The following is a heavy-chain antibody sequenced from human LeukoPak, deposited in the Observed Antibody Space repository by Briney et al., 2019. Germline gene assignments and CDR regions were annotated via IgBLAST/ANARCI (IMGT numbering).Heavy chain of an antibody. V-gene: IGHV3-11*04. Sequence: PGGSLRLSCAVSGFTFSDYYMSWIRQAPGKGLEWVSYISSSGSTIYYADSVKGRFTISRDNSKNTLYVQMNSLRAEDTAVYYCAKDKGLTSIDYWGQGTLVTVSS. D-gene: IGHD3-9*01. CDR2: ISSSGSTI. CDR3: AKDKGLTSIDY. J-gene: IGHJ4*02. CDR1: GFTFSDYY.